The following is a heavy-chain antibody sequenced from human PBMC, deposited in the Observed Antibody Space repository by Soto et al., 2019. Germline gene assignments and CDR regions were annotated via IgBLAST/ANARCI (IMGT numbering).Heavy chain of an antibody. J-gene: IGHJ4*02. CDR1: GGSISSSSYY. CDR2: IYYSGST. V-gene: IGHV4-39*01. CDR3: ASLLMITFGGVIVTPFDY. Sequence: PSETLSLTCTVSGGSISSSSYYWGWIRQPPGKGLEWIGSIYYSGSTYYNPSLKSRVTISVDTPKNQFSLKLSSVTAADTALFYFASLLMITFGGVIVTPFDYWGQGTLVTVSS. D-gene: IGHD3-16*02.